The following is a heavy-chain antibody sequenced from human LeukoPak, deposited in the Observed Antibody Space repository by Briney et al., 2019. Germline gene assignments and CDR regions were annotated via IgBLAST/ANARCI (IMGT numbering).Heavy chain of an antibody. Sequence: SVKVSCKASGGTFSSYAISWVRQAPGQGLEWMGRITPILGIANYAQKFQGRVTITADKSTSTAYMELSSLRSEDTAVYYCARVITMVRGVTFYGMDVWGQGTTVTVSS. V-gene: IGHV1-69*04. CDR2: ITPILGIA. CDR1: GGTFSSYA. CDR3: ARVITMVRGVTFYGMDV. J-gene: IGHJ6*02. D-gene: IGHD3-10*01.